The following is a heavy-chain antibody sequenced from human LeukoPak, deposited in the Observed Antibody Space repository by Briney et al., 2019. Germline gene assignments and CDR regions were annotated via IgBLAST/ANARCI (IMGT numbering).Heavy chain of an antibody. CDR1: GFTVGTKY. V-gene: IGHV3-48*01. CDR2: ISSTSNTI. Sequence: GGSLRLSCAASGFTVGTKYMNWVRQAPGKGLEWVSYISSTSNTIYYADSVKGRFTISRDNAKNSLYLQMNSLRAEDTAVYYCARDSGSYGRKIDYWGQGTLVTVSS. J-gene: IGHJ4*02. CDR3: ARDSGSYGRKIDY. D-gene: IGHD5-18*01.